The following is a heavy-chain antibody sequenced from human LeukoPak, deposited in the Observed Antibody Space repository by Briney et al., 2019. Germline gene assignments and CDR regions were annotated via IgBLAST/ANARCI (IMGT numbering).Heavy chain of an antibody. CDR1: GGTFSSYA. Sequence: SVKVSCKASGGTFSSYAISWVRQAPGQGLEWMGGIIPIFGTANYAQKFQGRVTITTDESTSTAYMELSSLRSEDTAVYYCARDLSYYDSSGYSSNWFDPWGQGTMVTVSS. J-gene: IGHJ5*02. CDR2: IIPIFGTA. V-gene: IGHV1-69*05. CDR3: ARDLSYYDSSGYSSNWFDP. D-gene: IGHD3-22*01.